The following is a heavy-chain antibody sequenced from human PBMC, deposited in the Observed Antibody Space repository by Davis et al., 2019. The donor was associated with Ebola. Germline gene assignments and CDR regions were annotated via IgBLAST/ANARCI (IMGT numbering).Heavy chain of an antibody. CDR2: ISYDGSNK. CDR1: GFTFSSYG. J-gene: IGHJ5*02. Sequence: GESLKISCAASGFTFSSYGMHWVRPAPGKGLEWVVVISYDGSNKYYADSVKGRFTISRDNSKNTLYLQMNSLRAEDTAVYYCAKVSGAYGPWGQGTLVTVSS. D-gene: IGHD3-10*02. CDR3: AKVSGAYGP. V-gene: IGHV3-30*18.